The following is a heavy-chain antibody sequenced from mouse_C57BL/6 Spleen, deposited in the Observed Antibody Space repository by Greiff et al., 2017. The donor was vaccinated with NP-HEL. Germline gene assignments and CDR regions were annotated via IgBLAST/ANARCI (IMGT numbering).Heavy chain of an antibody. CDR2: IWSGGST. D-gene: IGHD3-2*02. V-gene: IGHV2-2*01. Sequence: QVQLKESGPGLVQPSQSLSITCTVSGFSLTSYGVHWVRQSPGKGLEWLGVIWSGGSTDYNAAFISRLSISKDNSKSQVFFKMNSLQADDTAIYYCARSRQLRLPVYAMDYWGQGTSVTVSS. J-gene: IGHJ4*01. CDR3: ARSRQLRLPVYAMDY. CDR1: GFSLTSYG.